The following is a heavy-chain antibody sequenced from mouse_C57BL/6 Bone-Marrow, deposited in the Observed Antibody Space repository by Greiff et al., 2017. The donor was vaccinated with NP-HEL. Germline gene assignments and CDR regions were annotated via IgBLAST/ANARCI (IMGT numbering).Heavy chain of an antibody. D-gene: IGHD1-1*01. V-gene: IGHV1-81*01. Sequence: VQLQQSGAELARPGASVKLSCKASGYTFTSYGISWVKQRTGQGLEWIGEIYPRSGNTYYNEKFKGKATLTADKSSSTAYMELRSLTSEDSAVYFCARWGVTTVVERYFDVWVTGTTVTVSS. J-gene: IGHJ1*03. CDR3: ARWGVTTVVERYFDV. CDR1: GYTFTSYG. CDR2: IYPRSGNT.